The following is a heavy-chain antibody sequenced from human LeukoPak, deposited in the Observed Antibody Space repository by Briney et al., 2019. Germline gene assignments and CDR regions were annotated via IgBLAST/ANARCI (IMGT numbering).Heavy chain of an antibody. J-gene: IGHJ4*02. CDR3: AKGGHGGNYFDY. D-gene: IGHD3-16*01. CDR2: ISSSSSSI. V-gene: IGHV3-48*01. CDR1: RFTFSSYS. Sequence: GGSLRLSCAASRFTFSSYSMNWVRQAPGKGLEWISYISSSSSSIYYADSVKGRFTISRDNSKNTLYLQMNSLRAEDTAVYYCAKGGHGGNYFDYWGQGTLVTVSS.